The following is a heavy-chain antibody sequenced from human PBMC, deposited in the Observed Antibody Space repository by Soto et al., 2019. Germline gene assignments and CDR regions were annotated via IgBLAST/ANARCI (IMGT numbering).Heavy chain of an antibody. D-gene: IGHD6-19*01. CDR2: IIHGGST. CDR1: GGSFSAYY. CDR3: AGTTSAVAGEY. J-gene: IGHJ4*02. V-gene: IGHV4-34*12. Sequence: WGSLRLSCAASGGSFSAYYFHWVRQPPGKGLEWIAEIIHGGSTNCNLSMNSGVTISIDNSKNQLSMKLSAVTDADTAVYYCAGTTSAVAGEYWGQGTLVTVSS.